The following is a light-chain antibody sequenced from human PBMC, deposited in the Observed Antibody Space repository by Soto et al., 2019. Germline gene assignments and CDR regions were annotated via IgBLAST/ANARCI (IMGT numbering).Light chain of an antibody. CDR3: GTGDSGLRAGV. V-gene: IGLV1-51*02. J-gene: IGLJ3*02. CDR1: DSNIGNDH. CDR2: ENN. Sequence: QSVLTQPPSVSAAPGQKVTISCSGSDSNIGNDHVSWYQQFPGTAPKLLIYENNKRPSGIPDRFSGSKSGTSATLDITGLQTGDEADYYCGTGDSGLRAGVIGGGTKLTVL.